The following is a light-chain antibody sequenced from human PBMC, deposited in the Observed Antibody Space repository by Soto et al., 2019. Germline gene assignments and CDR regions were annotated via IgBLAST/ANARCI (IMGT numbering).Light chain of an antibody. V-gene: IGKV3-20*01. Sequence: IFLTQSPCTLSLSPWERTTLSCRASHSVSSNFLDWYQQKPGQAPRLLIYGASSRATGIPDRFSGSGSGTDFTLTISRLEPEDFAVYYCQQYETSPRTFGQGTKVDIK. CDR2: GAS. J-gene: IGKJ1*01. CDR3: QQYETSPRT. CDR1: HSVSSNF.